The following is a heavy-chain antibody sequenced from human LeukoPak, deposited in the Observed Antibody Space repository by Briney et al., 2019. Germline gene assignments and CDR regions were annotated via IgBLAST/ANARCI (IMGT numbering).Heavy chain of an antibody. J-gene: IGHJ4*02. CDR3: AREVATGFSCFDY. D-gene: IGHD2-21*02. Sequence: PGGSLRLSCAASGFTVNNNYMNWVRQAPGKGLEWVSLIYSGDSTYYADSVKGRFIISRDNSKNTLYLRMNSLRAEDTAVYYCAREVATGFSCFDYWGQGTLVTVSS. CDR2: IYSGDST. CDR1: GFTVNNNY. V-gene: IGHV3-53*01.